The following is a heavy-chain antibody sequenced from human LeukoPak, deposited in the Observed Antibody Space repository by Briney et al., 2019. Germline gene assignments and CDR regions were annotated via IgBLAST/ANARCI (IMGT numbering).Heavy chain of an antibody. Sequence: GESLKISRKGSGYSFTRYWIGWVRQMPGKSLEWMGIIYPGDSDTRYSPSFQGQVTISADKSISTAYLQWSSLKASDTAMYYCARRGYRRGYSSGWYNGMDVWGQGTTVTVSS. D-gene: IGHD6-19*01. CDR3: ARRGYRRGYSSGWYNGMDV. V-gene: IGHV5-51*01. CDR2: IYPGDSDT. CDR1: GYSFTRYW. J-gene: IGHJ6*02.